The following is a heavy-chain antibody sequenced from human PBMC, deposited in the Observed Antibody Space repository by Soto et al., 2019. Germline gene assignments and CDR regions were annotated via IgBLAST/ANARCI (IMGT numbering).Heavy chain of an antibody. Sequence: EVQLVESGGGLVKPGGSLRLSCAASGFTFSNAWMSWVHQAPGKGLEWVGRIKSKTDGGTTDYAAPVKGRFTISRDDSKNTLYLQMNSLKTEDTAVYYCTTDGVVVVATGVYYYYGMDVWGQGTTVTVSS. CDR3: TTDGVVVVATGVYYYYGMDV. CDR2: IKSKTDGGTT. V-gene: IGHV3-15*01. CDR1: GFTFSNAW. D-gene: IGHD2-15*01. J-gene: IGHJ6*02.